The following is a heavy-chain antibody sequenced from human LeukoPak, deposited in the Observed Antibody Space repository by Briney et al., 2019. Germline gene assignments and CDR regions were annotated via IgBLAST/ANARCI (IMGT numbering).Heavy chain of an antibody. CDR3: ARDRAGYYMDV. J-gene: IGHJ6*03. CDR1: GFTFSSYS. V-gene: IGHV3-53*01. CDR2: IYSGGST. Sequence: GGSLRLSCAASGFTFSSYSMNWVRQAPGKGLEWVSVIYSGGSTYYADSVKGRFTISRDNSKNTLYLQMNSLRAEDTAVYYCARDRAGYYMDVWGKGTTVTVSS.